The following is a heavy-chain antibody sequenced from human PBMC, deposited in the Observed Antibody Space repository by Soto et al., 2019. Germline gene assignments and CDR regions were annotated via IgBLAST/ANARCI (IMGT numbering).Heavy chain of an antibody. Sequence: PGGSLRLSCAASGFTFSSYSMNWVRQAPGKGLEWVSSISSSSSYIYYADSVKGRFTISRDNAKNSLHLQMNSLRAEDTAVYYCAREPAAGIAAADKEYFQHWGHGTLVTVSS. CDR1: GFTFSSYS. D-gene: IGHD6-13*01. CDR2: ISSSSSYI. V-gene: IGHV3-21*01. CDR3: AREPAAGIAAADKEYFQH. J-gene: IGHJ1*01.